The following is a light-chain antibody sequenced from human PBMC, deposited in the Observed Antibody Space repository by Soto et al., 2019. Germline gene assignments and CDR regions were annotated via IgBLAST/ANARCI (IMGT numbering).Light chain of an antibody. J-gene: IGKJ1*01. V-gene: IGKV3-11*01. Sequence: IVLIKSPSNLVSFPVDRETLSCRASQYINTRLAWYQHRPGQAPRLLIYQTSIRAAGIPARFSASGSGTDFTLTIIDVQPEDFALYYCHLRQSWPRTFAQGTMVDNK. CDR1: QYINTR. CDR2: QTS. CDR3: HLRQSWPRT.